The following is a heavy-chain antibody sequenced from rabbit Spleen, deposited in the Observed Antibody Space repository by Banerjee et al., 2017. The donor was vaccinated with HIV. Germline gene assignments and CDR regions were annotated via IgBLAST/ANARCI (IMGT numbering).Heavy chain of an antibody. CDR1: GFTLSSYY. CDR2: IDPVFGIS. V-gene: IGHV1S7*01. D-gene: IGHD8-1*01. J-gene: IGHJ6*01. Sequence: QLEESAGGLVQPGGSLKLSCKASGFTLSSYYMNWVRQAPGKGLEWIGYIDPVFGISYYANWVSGRFSISRENAQNTVFLQMTSLTAADTATYFFARDGAGGSYFALWGQGTLVTVS. CDR3: ARDGAGGSYFAL.